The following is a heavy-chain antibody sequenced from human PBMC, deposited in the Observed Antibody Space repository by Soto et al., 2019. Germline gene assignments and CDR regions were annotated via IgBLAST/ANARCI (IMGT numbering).Heavy chain of an antibody. CDR2: IYYSGST. J-gene: IGHJ5*02. D-gene: IGHD6-25*01. V-gene: IGHV4-31*03. Sequence: QVQLQESGPGLVKPSQTLSLTCTVSGGSISSGGYYWSWIRQHPGKGLEWIGYIYYSGSTYYNPSLKSRVTISVDTSKNQFSLKLSSVTAADTAVDYCAREAAGILNWFDPWGQGTLVTVSS. CDR3: AREAAGILNWFDP. CDR1: GGSISSGGYY.